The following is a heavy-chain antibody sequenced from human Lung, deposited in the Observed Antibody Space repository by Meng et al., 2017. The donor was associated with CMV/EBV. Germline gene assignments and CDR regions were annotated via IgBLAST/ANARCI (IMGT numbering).Heavy chain of an antibody. CDR1: GYTFTGYY. Sequence: SXXVSXXASGYTFTGYYMHWVRQAPGQGLEWMGWINPNSGGTNYAQKFQGRVTMTRDTSISTAYMELSRLRSDDTAVYYCARPPVSEDIVVVPAGNYWGQGTLVTVSS. CDR3: ARPPVSEDIVVVPAGNY. V-gene: IGHV1-2*02. CDR2: INPNSGGT. D-gene: IGHD2-2*01. J-gene: IGHJ4*02.